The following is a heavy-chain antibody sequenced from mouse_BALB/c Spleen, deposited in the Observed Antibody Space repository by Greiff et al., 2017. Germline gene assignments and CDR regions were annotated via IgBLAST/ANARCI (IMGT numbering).Heavy chain of an antibody. CDR1: GYTFTDYD. CDR2: ISSYYDNT. Sequence: QVQLKESGPELVRPGESVKISCKGSGYTFTDYDMHWVKQSHAKSLEWIGVISSYYDNTNYNQKFKGKATMTVDKSSSTAYMELSRLTSEDSAVYYCARSGDFYYLDYWGQGTSVTVSS. D-gene: IGHD2-1*01. CDR3: ARSGDFYYLDY. J-gene: IGHJ4*01. V-gene: IGHV1-67*01.